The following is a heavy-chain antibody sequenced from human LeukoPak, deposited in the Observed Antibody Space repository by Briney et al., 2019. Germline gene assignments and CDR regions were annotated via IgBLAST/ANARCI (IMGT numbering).Heavy chain of an antibody. Sequence: GASVKVSRKASGYTFTSYHMHWVRQAPGQGLEWMGVINPSGGTTNYAQKFQGRVTMTRDTSISTAYMELSRLRSDDTAMYYCARKLELPDYWGQGTLVTVSS. CDR1: GYTFTSYH. D-gene: IGHD1-7*01. V-gene: IGHV1-2*02. CDR2: INPSGGTT. CDR3: ARKLELPDY. J-gene: IGHJ4*02.